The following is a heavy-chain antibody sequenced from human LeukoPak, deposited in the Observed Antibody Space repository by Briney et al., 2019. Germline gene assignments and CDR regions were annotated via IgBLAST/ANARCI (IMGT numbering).Heavy chain of an antibody. J-gene: IGHJ4*02. CDR1: GFTFWSYS. CDR3: ARVAEAAAFDS. V-gene: IGHV3-21*06. D-gene: IGHD6-13*01. CDR2: ISGNSRYI. Sequence: KSGGSLRLSCAASGFTFWSYSMTWVRQAPRKGLEWVSSISGNSRYIYYADSMRGRFTISRDNAKNSLYLQMNSLKPEDTAVYYCARVAEAAAFDSWGQGTLVTVSS.